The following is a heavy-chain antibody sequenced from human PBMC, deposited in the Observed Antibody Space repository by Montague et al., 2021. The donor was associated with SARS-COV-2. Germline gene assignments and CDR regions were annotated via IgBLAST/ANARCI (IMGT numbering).Heavy chain of an antibody. CDR3: ARTTTRMLYPENAFDI. V-gene: IGHV6-1*01. CDR1: GDSVSSNTAT. Sequence: YPISGDSVSSNTATWNWIRQSPSRGLEWLGRTYYRSKWYHDYAISLKSRITINPDTSKNQFSLQLSSVAPEDTAVFYCARTTTRMLYPENAFDIWGQGTMVTVSS. J-gene: IGHJ3*02. D-gene: IGHD2-15*01. CDR2: TYYRSKWYH.